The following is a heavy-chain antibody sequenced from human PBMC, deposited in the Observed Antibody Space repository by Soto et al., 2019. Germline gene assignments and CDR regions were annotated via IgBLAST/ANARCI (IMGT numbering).Heavy chain of an antibody. CDR3: ARDGSGCYDY. D-gene: IGHD6-19*01. CDR1: GFTFSSYS. Sequence: EVQLVESGGGVVQPGGSLRLSCAASGFTFSSYSMNWVRQAPGKGLEWVSYISSSSSTIYYADSVKGRFTISRDNAKNSLYLQINSLRDEDTAVYYCARDGSGCYDYWGQGTLVTVSS. J-gene: IGHJ4*02. V-gene: IGHV3-48*02. CDR2: ISSSSSTI.